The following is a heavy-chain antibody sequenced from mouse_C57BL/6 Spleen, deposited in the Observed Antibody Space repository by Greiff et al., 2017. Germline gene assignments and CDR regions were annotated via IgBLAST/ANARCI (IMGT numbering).Heavy chain of an antibody. D-gene: IGHD2-12*01. CDR1: GFSLTSYG. V-gene: IGHV2-2*01. CDR2: IWSGGNT. CDR3: ATSTTDYAMDY. J-gene: IGHJ4*01. Sequence: QVQLQQSGPGLVQPSQSLSITCPVSGFSLTSYGVHWVRQSPGKGLEWLGVIWSGGNTDYNAAFISRLSISNDNSKSQVFFKMNSLQADDTDIYYCATSTTDYAMDYWGQGTSVTVSS.